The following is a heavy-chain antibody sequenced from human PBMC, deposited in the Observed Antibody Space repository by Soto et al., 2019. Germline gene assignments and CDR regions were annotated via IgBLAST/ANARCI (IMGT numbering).Heavy chain of an antibody. V-gene: IGHV5-51*01. J-gene: IGHJ6*02. CDR1: GYSFTSDW. D-gene: IGHD6-13*01. CDR3: ARTSAGGKYYYGMDV. Sequence: GESLKISWKGSGYSFTSDWIGWVCQMPGKGLEWMGIIYPGDSDTRYSPSFQGQVTISADKSISTAYLQWSSLKASDTAMYYCARTSAGGKYYYGMDVWGQGTTVTVSS. CDR2: IYPGDSDT.